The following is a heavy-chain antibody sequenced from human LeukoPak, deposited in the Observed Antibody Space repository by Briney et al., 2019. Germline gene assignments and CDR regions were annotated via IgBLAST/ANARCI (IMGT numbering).Heavy chain of an antibody. CDR1: GFTFSSYS. Sequence: GGSLRLSCAASGFTFSSYSMNWVRQAPGKGLEWVSSISSSSSYIYYADSVKGRFTISRDNSKNTLYLQMNSLRVEDTAVYYCAKDRAAAAGDFDYWGQGTLVTVSS. CDR3: AKDRAAAAGDFDY. D-gene: IGHD6-13*01. CDR2: ISSSSSYI. V-gene: IGHV3-21*01. J-gene: IGHJ4*02.